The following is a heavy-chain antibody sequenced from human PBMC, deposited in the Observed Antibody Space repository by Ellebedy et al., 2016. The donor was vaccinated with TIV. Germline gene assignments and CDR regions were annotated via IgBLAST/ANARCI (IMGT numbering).Heavy chain of an antibody. V-gene: IGHV3-15*07. Sequence: PGGSLRLSCAASGFSFKNAWMSWVRQAPGKGLEWVGRIKSKVDGGAADYAAPVKGRFTISRDDSKDTQYLQMNSLKIEDTAVYYCTTDPWFGELSPVDYWGQGTLVTVSS. CDR2: IKSKVDGGAA. CDR3: TTDPWFGELSPVDY. J-gene: IGHJ4*02. CDR1: GFSFKNAW. D-gene: IGHD3-10*01.